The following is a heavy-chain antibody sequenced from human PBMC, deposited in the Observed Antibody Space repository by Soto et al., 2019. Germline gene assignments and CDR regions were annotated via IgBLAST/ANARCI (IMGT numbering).Heavy chain of an antibody. CDR2: IYYSGST. J-gene: IGHJ6*02. Sequence: SETLSLTCTVSGGSVSSGSYYWSWIRQPPGKGLEWIGYIYYSGSTNYNPSLKSRVTISVDTSKNQFSLKLSSVTAADTAVYYCARVYKDFWSGYYTNYYYGMDVWGQGTTVTAP. CDR1: GGSVSSGSYY. CDR3: ARVYKDFWSGYYTNYYYGMDV. V-gene: IGHV4-61*01. D-gene: IGHD3-3*01.